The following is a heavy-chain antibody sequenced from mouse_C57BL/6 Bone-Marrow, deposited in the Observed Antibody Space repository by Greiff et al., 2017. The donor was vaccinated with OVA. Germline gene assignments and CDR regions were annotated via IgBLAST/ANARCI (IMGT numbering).Heavy chain of an antibody. V-gene: IGHV14-4*01. CDR2: IDPENGDT. Sequence: EVMLVESGAELVRPGASVKLSCTASGFNIKDDYMHWVKQRPEQGLEWIGWIDPENGDTEYASKFQGKATITADTSSNTAYLQLSSLTSEDTAVYYCTTRDYGSSLWFAYWGQGTLVTVSA. D-gene: IGHD1-1*01. CDR3: TTRDYGSSLWFAY. J-gene: IGHJ3*01. CDR1: GFNIKDDY.